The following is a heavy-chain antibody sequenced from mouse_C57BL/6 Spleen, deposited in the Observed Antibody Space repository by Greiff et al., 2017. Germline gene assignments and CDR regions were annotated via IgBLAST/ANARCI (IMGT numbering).Heavy chain of an antibody. CDR3: ASYYYGSSYGAMDY. V-gene: IGHV1-64*01. J-gene: IGHJ4*01. CDR1: GYTFTSYW. Sequence: VQLQQPGAELVKPGASVKLSCKASGYTFTSYWLHWVKQRPGQGLEWIGMIHPNSGSTNYNEKVKSKATLTVDKSSSTAYMQLSSLTSEDAAVYYCASYYYGSSYGAMDYWGQGTSVTVSS. CDR2: IHPNSGST. D-gene: IGHD1-1*01.